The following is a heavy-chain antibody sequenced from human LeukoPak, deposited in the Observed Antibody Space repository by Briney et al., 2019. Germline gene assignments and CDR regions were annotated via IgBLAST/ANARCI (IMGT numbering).Heavy chain of an antibody. V-gene: IGHV4-59*01. D-gene: IGHD5-12*01. Sequence: SETLSLTCTVCGGSISKYWSWIRQPPGKGLEWIGNVENTGSTNYNPSLESRVTISVDTSKNHFSLRLSSVTAADTAVYYCARAVGDSGHGRYFDYWGQGTLVTVSS. CDR2: VENTGST. CDR1: GGSISKY. J-gene: IGHJ4*02. CDR3: ARAVGDSGHGRYFDY.